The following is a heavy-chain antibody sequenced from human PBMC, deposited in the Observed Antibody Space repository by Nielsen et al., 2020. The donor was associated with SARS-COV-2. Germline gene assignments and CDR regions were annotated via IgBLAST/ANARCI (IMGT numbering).Heavy chain of an antibody. CDR1: GFTFSNPW. CDR2: IKCTVDGGTT. Sequence: GGSLRLSCAASGFTFSNPWMNWVRQAPGKGLDLVGRIKCTVDGGTTDYAGPVKGRFTISRDDSKNTLYLQMNSLKTEDTAVYYCTTGGITMVRGVMQYWGQGTLVTVSP. D-gene: IGHD3-10*01. J-gene: IGHJ1*01. CDR3: TTGGITMVRGVMQY. V-gene: IGHV3-15*01.